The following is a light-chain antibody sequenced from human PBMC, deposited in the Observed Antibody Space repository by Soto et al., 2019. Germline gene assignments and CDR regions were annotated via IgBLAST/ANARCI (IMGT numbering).Light chain of an antibody. Sequence: QSALTQPASVSGSPGQSITISCTGTSSDVGGYNYVSWYQQHPGKAPKLMIYEVSDRPSGVSNRFSGSKSGNTASLTISGLRAEDGANYYCSSYAGSSTLFGIGTKLTVL. CDR3: SSYAGSSTL. CDR1: SSDVGGYNY. CDR2: EVS. V-gene: IGLV2-14*01. J-gene: IGLJ2*01.